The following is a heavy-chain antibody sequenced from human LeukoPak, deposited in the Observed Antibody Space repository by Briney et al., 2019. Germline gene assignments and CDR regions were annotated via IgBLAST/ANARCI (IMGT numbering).Heavy chain of an antibody. CDR2: ISAYNGNT. CDR3: ARVEGFGELLSDY. D-gene: IGHD3-10*01. V-gene: IGHV1-18*04. CDR1: GYTFTIYG. Sequence: ASVKVSCTSSGYTFTIYGISWVRQAPGQGLEWMGWISAYNGNTNYAQKLQGRVTMTTDTSTSTAYMELSSLRSDHTAVYYCARVEGFGELLSDYWGQGTLVTVSS. J-gene: IGHJ4*02.